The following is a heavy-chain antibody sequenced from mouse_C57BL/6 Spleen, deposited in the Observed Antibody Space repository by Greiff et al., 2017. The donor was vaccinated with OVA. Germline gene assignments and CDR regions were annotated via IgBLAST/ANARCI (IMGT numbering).Heavy chain of an antibody. CDR1: GYTFTDYE. V-gene: IGHV1-15*01. J-gene: IGHJ2*01. D-gene: IGHD1-1*01. CDR2: IDPETGGT. Sequence: VKLQESGAELVRPGASVTLSCKASGYTFTDYEMHWVKQTPVHGLEWIGAIDPETGGTAYNQKFKGKAILTADKSSSTAYMELRSLTSEDSAVYYCTRSVFITTVVADYWGQGTTLTVSS. CDR3: TRSVFITTVVADY.